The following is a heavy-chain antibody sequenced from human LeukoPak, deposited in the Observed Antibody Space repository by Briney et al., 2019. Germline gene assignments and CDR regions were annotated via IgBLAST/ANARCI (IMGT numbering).Heavy chain of an antibody. CDR1: GGSISSYY. CDR2: IYTSGTT. J-gene: IGHJ4*02. V-gene: IGHV4-4*07. CDR3: ARRSVLLWFGSPSRTYYFDY. D-gene: IGHD3-10*01. Sequence: SETLSLTCTVSGGSISSYYWSWIRQPAGKGLEWIGRIYTSGTTHYNPSLKSRVTMSVDTSKNQFSLKLSSVTAADTAVYYCARRSVLLWFGSPSRTYYFDYWGQGTLVTVSS.